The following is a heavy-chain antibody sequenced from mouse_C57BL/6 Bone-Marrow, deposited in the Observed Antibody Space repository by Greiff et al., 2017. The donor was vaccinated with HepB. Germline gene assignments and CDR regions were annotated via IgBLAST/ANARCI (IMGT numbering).Heavy chain of an antibody. Sequence: QVQLQQSGAELARPGASVKLSCKASGYTFTSYGISWVKQRTGQGLEWIGEIYPRSGNTYYTEKFKGKATLTADKSSSTAYMELRSLTSEDSAVYFCARFGHYWGQGTSVTVSS. D-gene: IGHD3-1*01. V-gene: IGHV1-81*01. CDR3: ARFGHY. CDR1: GYTFTSYG. CDR2: IYPRSGNT. J-gene: IGHJ4*01.